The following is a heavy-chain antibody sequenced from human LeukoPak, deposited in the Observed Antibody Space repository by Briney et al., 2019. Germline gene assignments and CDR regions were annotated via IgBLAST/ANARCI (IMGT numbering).Heavy chain of an antibody. Sequence: SETLSLTCTVSGGSISSSSYYWGWIRQPPGKGLEWIGSIYYSGSTYYNPSPKSRVTISVDTSKNQFSLKLSSVTAADTAVYYCARDVPIRYSYGYDAFDIWGQGTMVTVSS. J-gene: IGHJ3*02. V-gene: IGHV4-39*07. CDR2: IYYSGST. CDR3: ARDVPIRYSYGYDAFDI. D-gene: IGHD5-18*01. CDR1: GGSISSSSYY.